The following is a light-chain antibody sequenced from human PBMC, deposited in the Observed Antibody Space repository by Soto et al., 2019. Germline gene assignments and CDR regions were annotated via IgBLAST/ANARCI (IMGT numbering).Light chain of an antibody. CDR2: GAS. CDR3: QQYGSLSWT. J-gene: IGKJ1*01. Sequence: EIVMTHSPATLSVSPGERASLSCRASQSVSIYLAWYQQKPGQAPRLLIYGASSRATGIPDRFSGSGSGTDFTLTISRLEPEDFAMYYCQQYGSLSWTFGQGTKVDIK. V-gene: IGKV3-20*01. CDR1: QSVSIY.